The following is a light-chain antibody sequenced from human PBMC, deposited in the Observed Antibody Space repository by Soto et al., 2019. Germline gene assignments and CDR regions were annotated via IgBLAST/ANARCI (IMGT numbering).Light chain of an antibody. CDR1: QTITSD. Sequence: DIQITQSPFSLSASVGGQVTITCRVSQTITSDLNWYQQRPGKAPKLLIYAASNLQSGVPSRFSGSGSGTDFTFIISSLQPEDSATYYCQQTYSTPGWTFGQGTKVDIK. CDR2: AAS. J-gene: IGKJ1*01. V-gene: IGKV1-39*01. CDR3: QQTYSTPGWT.